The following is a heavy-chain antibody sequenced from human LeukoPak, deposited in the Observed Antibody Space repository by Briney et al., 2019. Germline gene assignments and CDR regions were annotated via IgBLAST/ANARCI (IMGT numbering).Heavy chain of an antibody. D-gene: IGHD2-2*01. CDR3: ARDISSTSLYYYGMDV. V-gene: IGHV1-2*02. J-gene: IGHJ6*02. CDR1: GYTFTGYY. CDR2: INPNSGGT. Sequence: ASVKVSCKASGYTFTGYYMHWVRQAPGQGLEWMGWINPNSGGTNYAQKFQDRVTMTRDTSISTAYMELSRLRSDDTAVYYCARDISSTSLYYYGMDVWGQGTTVTVSS.